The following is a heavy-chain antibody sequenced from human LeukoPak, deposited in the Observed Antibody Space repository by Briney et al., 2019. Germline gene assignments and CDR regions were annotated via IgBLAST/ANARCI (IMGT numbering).Heavy chain of an antibody. D-gene: IGHD2-2*01. V-gene: IGHV1-2*02. Sequence: ASVKVSCKASGYTFTGYYMHWVRQAPGQGLEWMGWINPNSGDTKYEQKFQGRVTMTRDTSISTAYMEVSSLRSDDTAVYYCARDASSTCCCDGFDIWGQGTTVTVSS. J-gene: IGHJ3*02. CDR1: GYTFTGYY. CDR3: ARDASSTCCCDGFDI. CDR2: INPNSGDT.